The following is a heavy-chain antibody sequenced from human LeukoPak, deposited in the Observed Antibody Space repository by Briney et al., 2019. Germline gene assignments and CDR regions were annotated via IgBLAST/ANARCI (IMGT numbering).Heavy chain of an antibody. D-gene: IGHD5-18*01. Sequence: GRSLRLSCAASGFTFDDYAMHWVRQAPGKGLEWVSGISWNSGSIGYADSVKGRFTISRDNSKNTLYLQMNSLRAEDTAVYYCARAGYSYGPFDYWGQGTLVTVSS. CDR3: ARAGYSYGPFDY. CDR2: ISWNSGSI. V-gene: IGHV3-9*01. CDR1: GFTFDDYA. J-gene: IGHJ4*02.